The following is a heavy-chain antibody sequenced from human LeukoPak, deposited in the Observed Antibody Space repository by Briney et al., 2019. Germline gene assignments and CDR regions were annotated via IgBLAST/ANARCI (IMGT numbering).Heavy chain of an antibody. D-gene: IGHD6-19*01. CDR2: INPNSGGA. J-gene: IGHJ6*03. CDR3: ARDPVAHLFYFYYMDV. V-gene: IGHV1-2*06. CDR1: GYTFIAYY. Sequence: ASVKVSCKASGYTFIAYYIHWVRQAPRQGLEWMGRINPNSGGAKYAQKFRGRVTMTRDTSISTAYMELSGLTSDDTALYYCARDPVAHLFYFYYMDVWGKGTTVTVSS.